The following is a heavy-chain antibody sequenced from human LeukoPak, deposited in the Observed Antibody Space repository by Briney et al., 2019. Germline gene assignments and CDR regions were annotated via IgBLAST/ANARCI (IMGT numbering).Heavy chain of an antibody. Sequence: ASVKVSCKASGYTFTSYGISWVRQAPGQGLEWMGWISAYNGNTNYAQKLQGRVTMTTDTSTSTAYMELRSLRSDDTAVYYCARSEYYYDSSGYYRLATFDYWGQGTLVTVS. D-gene: IGHD3-22*01. CDR1: GYTFTSYG. J-gene: IGHJ4*02. CDR2: ISAYNGNT. CDR3: ARSEYYYDSSGYYRLATFDY. V-gene: IGHV1-18*01.